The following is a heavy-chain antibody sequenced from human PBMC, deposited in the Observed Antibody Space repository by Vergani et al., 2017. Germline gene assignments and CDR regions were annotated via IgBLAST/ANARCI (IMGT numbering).Heavy chain of an antibody. V-gene: IGHV1-69*13. CDR2: IIPIFGTA. D-gene: IGHD2-2*01. J-gene: IGHJ6*03. Sequence: QVQLVQSGAEVKKPGSSVKVSCKASGGTFSSYAISWVRQAPGQGLEWMGRIIPIFGTANYAQKFQGRVTITADESTSTAYMELSSLRSEDTAVYYCASGYCSSTSCYRVGGYYYYYMDVWGKGTTVTVSS. CDR1: GGTFSSYA. CDR3: ASGYCSSTSCYRVGGYYYYYMDV.